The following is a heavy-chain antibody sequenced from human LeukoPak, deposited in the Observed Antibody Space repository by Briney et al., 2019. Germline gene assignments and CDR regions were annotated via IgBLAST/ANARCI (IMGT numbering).Heavy chain of an antibody. CDR2: IKQDGSEM. D-gene: IGHD6-19*01. V-gene: IGHV3-7*01. CDR3: AREGAVAGRYYLDY. Sequence: GGSLRLSCAASGFTFTSHWMSWVRQAPGKGLEWVANIKQDGSEMYYVDSVKGRFTISRDNAKNSLYLQMNSLRAEDTAVYYCAREGAVAGRYYLDYWGQRTLVTVSS. CDR1: GFTFTSHW. J-gene: IGHJ4*02.